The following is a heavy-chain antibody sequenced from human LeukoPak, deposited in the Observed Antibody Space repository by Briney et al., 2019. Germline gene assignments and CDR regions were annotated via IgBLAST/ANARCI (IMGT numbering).Heavy chain of an antibody. V-gene: IGHV3-23*01. D-gene: IGHD4-17*01. Sequence: PGGSLRLSCAASTFAFRAYAMTWVRQAPGKGLEWVSSITATGGISYADSVKGRFTISRDNSKSTLYLQMNSLRAEDTAVYYCTKDPNGDYVGAFDFWGQGTMVTVSS. CDR1: TFAFRAYA. CDR2: ITATGGIS. J-gene: IGHJ3*01. CDR3: TKDPNGDYVGAFDF.